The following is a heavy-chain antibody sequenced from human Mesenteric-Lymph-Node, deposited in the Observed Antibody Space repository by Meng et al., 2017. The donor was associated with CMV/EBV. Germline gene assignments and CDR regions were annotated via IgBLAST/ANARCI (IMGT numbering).Heavy chain of an antibody. CDR3: ARDLVVRGSVHYYYYGMDV. V-gene: IGHV3-23*01. CDR2: ISGSGGST. Sequence: GGSLRLSCAASGLTFTNYAMTWVRQAPGKGLEWVSGISGSGGSTNYADSVKGRFTISRDNSKNTLYLQMNSLRAEDTAVYYCARDLVVRGSVHYYYYGMDVWGQGTTVTVSS. D-gene: IGHD3-10*01. J-gene: IGHJ6*02. CDR1: GLTFTNYA.